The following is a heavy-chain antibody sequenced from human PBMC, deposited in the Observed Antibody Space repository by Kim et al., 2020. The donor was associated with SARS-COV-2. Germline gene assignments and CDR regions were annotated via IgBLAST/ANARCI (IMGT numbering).Heavy chain of an antibody. D-gene: IGHD3-16*01. CDR1: GVSFNNAW. J-gene: IGHJ4*02. CDR3: TTDPGDAYGFGPGF. V-gene: IGHV3-15*01. Sequence: GGSLRHSCVASGVSFNNAWMSWVHQAPGKGLEWVGRIISEAAGGTTSYAAPVRGRFTISRDDSEKTVYLEMDSLKIEDTAVYYCTTDPGDAYGFGPGFWGQGTPVTVSS. CDR2: IISEAAGGTT.